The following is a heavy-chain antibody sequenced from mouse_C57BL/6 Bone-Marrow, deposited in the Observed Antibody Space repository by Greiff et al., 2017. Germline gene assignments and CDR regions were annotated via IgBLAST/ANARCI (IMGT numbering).Heavy chain of an antibody. J-gene: IGHJ1*03. CDR3: ARDDGSSYWYFAV. D-gene: IGHD1-1*01. Sequence: QVQLQQSGPELVKPGASVKLSCKASGYTFTSYDINWVKQRPGQGLEWIGWIYPRDGSTKYNEKFKGKATLTVDTSSSTAYMELHSLTSEDSAVYFCARDDGSSYWYFAVWGTGTTVTVSS. CDR2: IYPRDGST. V-gene: IGHV1-85*01. CDR1: GYTFTSYD.